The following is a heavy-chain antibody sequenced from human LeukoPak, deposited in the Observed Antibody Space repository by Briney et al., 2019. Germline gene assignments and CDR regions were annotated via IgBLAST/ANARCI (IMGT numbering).Heavy chain of an antibody. J-gene: IGHJ5*02. Sequence: ASVKVSCKASGYTFTSYGISWVRQALGQGLEWMGWISACNGNTNYAQKLQGRVTMTTDTSTSTAYMELRSLRSDDTAVYYCARAPMVRGVSNWFDPWGQGTLVTVSS. D-gene: IGHD3-10*01. CDR2: ISACNGNT. V-gene: IGHV1-18*01. CDR3: ARAPMVRGVSNWFDP. CDR1: GYTFTSYG.